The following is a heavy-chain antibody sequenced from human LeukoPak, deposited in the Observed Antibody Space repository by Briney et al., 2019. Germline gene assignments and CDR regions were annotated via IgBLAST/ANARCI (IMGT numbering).Heavy chain of an antibody. CDR1: GFTFSSYS. CDR2: LSSSSSYI. CDR3: ARVLLEMATIGDFGY. V-gene: IGHV3-21*01. J-gene: IGHJ4*02. Sequence: GGSLRLSCAAYGFTFSSYSMNWLRPAQGKGLEWVSSLSSSSSYINYADSLKGRFTISRDNAKNSLYLQMNSLRAGNTAVYYCARVLLEMATIGDFGYWGQGTLVTVSS. D-gene: IGHD5-24*01.